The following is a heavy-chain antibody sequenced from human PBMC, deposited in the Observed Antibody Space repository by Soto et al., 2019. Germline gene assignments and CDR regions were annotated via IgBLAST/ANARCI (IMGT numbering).Heavy chain of an antibody. D-gene: IGHD6-13*01. CDR2: IIPIFGTA. CDR1: GGTFSSYA. Sequence: SVKVSCKASGGTFSSYAISWVRQAPGQGLEWMGGIIPIFGTANYAQKFQGRVTITADESTSTAYMELSSLRSEDTAVYYCARSQQQLVVYYYYYYGMDVWGQGTTVTVSS. J-gene: IGHJ6*02. CDR3: ARSQQQLVVYYYYYYGMDV. V-gene: IGHV1-69*13.